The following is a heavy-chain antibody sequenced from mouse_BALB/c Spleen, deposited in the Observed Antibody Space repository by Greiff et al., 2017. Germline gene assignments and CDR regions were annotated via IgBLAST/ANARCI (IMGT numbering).Heavy chain of an antibody. J-gene: IGHJ4*01. CDR2: INPGSGGT. D-gene: IGHD1-2*01. V-gene: IGHV1-54*01. CDR3: ARSDGYHVYMDY. CDR1: GYAFTNYL. Sequence: QVQLQQSGAELVRPGTSVKVSCKASGYAFTNYLIEWVKQRPGQGLEWIGVINPGSGGTNYNEKFKGKATLTADKSSSTAYMQLSSLTSDDSAVYFCARSDGYHVYMDYWGQGTSVTVSS.